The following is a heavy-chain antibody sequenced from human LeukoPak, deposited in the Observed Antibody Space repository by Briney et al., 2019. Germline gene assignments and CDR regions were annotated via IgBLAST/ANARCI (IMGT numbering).Heavy chain of an antibody. D-gene: IGHD1-7*01. Sequence: ASVKVSCKASAYIFSNYGISWVRQAPGQGLEWMGWISAKNGDTNYIQKFRGRVTMTTDTSTSTAYMELWSLRSDDTAAYYCARDVPATTPFDYWGQGTLVTVSS. CDR3: ARDVPATTPFDY. V-gene: IGHV1-18*01. CDR1: AYIFSNYG. J-gene: IGHJ4*02. CDR2: ISAKNGDT.